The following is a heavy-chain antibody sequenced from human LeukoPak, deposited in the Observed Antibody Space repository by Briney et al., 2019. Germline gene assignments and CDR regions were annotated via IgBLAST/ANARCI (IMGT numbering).Heavy chain of an antibody. CDR2: INDYTADT. D-gene: IGHD3-22*01. V-gene: IGHV4-34*01. J-gene: IGHJ6*02. CDR1: GGSFTDYF. Sequence: SETLSLTCTVFGGSFTDYFWTWIRHSPGKGLECIGEINDYTADTNYNPSLNSRVSISLEKSKNQFSLELRSVTAADTAVYYCARGRIAKIVVVHSFSYGMDVWGQGTTVTVSS. CDR3: ARGRIAKIVVVHSFSYGMDV.